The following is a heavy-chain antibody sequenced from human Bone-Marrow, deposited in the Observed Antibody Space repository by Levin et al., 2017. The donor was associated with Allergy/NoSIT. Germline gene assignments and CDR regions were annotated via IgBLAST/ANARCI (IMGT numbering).Heavy chain of an antibody. CDR2: ISYDGSDQ. CDR3: ARAPAQFDY. Sequence: GESLKISCAASGFNFNTYAMHWVRQAPGKGLEWVAVISYDGSDQHYADSVKGRFIVSRDNYQNTLYLEMRSLTPGDTALYYCARAPAQFDYWGQGTPVTVSS. V-gene: IGHV3-30*04. J-gene: IGHJ4*02. CDR1: GFNFNTYA.